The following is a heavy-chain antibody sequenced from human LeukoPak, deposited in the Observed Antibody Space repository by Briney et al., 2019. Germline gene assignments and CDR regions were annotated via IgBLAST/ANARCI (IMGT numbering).Heavy chain of an antibody. D-gene: IGHD3-10*01. Sequence: QTGGSLRLSCAASGFTFSSYAMSWVRQAPGKGLEWVSAISGSGGSTYYADSVKGRFTISRDNSKNTLYLQMNSLRAEDTAVYYCATAGPTYAPMVRGLESWLYWGQGTLVTVSS. CDR3: ATAGPTYAPMVRGLESWLY. J-gene: IGHJ4*02. CDR1: GFTFSSYA. V-gene: IGHV3-23*01. CDR2: ISGSGGST.